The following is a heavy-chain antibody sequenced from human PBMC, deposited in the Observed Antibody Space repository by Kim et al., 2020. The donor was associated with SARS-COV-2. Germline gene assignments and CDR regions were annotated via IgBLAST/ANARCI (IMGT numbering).Heavy chain of an antibody. J-gene: IGHJ4*02. CDR3: ARGGYSGSYYGFDY. CDR1: GGSFSGYY. D-gene: IGHD1-26*01. V-gene: IGHV4-34*01. Sequence: SETLSLTCAVYGGSFSGYYWSWIRQPPGKGLEWIGEINHSGSTNYNPSLKSRVTISVDTSKNQFSLKLSSVTAADTAVYYCARGGYSGSYYGFDYWGQGTLVTVSS. CDR2: INHSGST.